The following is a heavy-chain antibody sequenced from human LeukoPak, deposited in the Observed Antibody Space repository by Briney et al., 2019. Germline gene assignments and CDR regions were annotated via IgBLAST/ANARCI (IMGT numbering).Heavy chain of an antibody. Sequence: SETLSLTCTVSGGSISSQYWNWIRLPPGKGLEWIAHVYHTGSTSYNSSLKSRVTISLDASTNQFSLKLNSVTAADTAVYYCAGGGISGTGSFDFWGRGTLVTVSS. J-gene: IGHJ4*02. V-gene: IGHV4-59*08. D-gene: IGHD1-20*01. CDR1: GGSISSQY. CDR2: VYHTGST. CDR3: AGGGISGTGSFDF.